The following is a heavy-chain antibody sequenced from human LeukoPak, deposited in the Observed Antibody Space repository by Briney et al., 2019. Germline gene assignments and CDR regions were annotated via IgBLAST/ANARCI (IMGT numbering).Heavy chain of an antibody. J-gene: IGHJ3*02. Sequence: SQTPSLTSTVSVGSISRSSYYLGWVRQPPRMRLEWIGSIYYIGSTYYNPSLKSRVTISVDTSKNQFSLKLSSVTAADTAVYYCASNYYDGSGGGAFDIWGQGTMVTVSS. CDR1: VGSISRSSYY. CDR2: IYYIGST. V-gene: IGHV4-39*01. D-gene: IGHD3-22*01. CDR3: ASNYYDGSGGGAFDI.